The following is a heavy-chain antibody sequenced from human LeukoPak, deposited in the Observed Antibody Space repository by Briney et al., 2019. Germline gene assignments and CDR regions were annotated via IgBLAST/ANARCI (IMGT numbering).Heavy chain of an antibody. V-gene: IGHV3-48*04. D-gene: IGHD3-10*02. CDR2: ISSSGSTI. J-gene: IGHJ6*04. CDR3: AELGITMIGGV. Sequence: GGSLRLSCAASGFTFSGYTMNWVRQAPGKGLEWVSYISSSGSTIYYADSVKGRFTISRDNAKNSLYLQMNSLRAEDTAVYYCAELGITMIGGVWGKGTTVTISS. CDR1: GFTFSGYT.